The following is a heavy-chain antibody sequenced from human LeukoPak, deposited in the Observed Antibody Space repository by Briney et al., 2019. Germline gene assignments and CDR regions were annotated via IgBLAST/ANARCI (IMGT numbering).Heavy chain of an antibody. CDR2: ISSSSTTI. D-gene: IGHD4-23*01. V-gene: IGHV3-48*04. CDR3: ARDGDYGGNPDY. J-gene: IGHJ4*02. CDR1: GFTFSSYS. Sequence: PGGSLRLSCVASGFTFSSYSMNWVRQAPGKGLEWISYISSSSTTIYYAASVRGRFTISRDNAKNSLYLQMNSLRAEDTAVYYCARDGDYGGNPDYWGQGTLVNVSS.